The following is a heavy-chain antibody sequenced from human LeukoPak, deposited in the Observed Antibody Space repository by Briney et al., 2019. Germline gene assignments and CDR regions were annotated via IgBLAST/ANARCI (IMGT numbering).Heavy chain of an antibody. V-gene: IGHV1-69*06. CDR2: IIPIFGTA. CDR3: ARGYSGSYWGDSYYYYMDV. J-gene: IGHJ6*03. Sequence: SVKVSCKASGGTLSSYAISWVRQAPGQGLEWMGGIIPIFGTANYAQKFQGRVTITADKSTSTAYMELSSLISEDTAVYYCARGYSGSYWGDSYYYYMDVWGKGTTVTVSS. D-gene: IGHD1-26*01. CDR1: GGTLSSYA.